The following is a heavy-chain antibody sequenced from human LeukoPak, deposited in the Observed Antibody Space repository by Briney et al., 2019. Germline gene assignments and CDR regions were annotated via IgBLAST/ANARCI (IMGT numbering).Heavy chain of an antibody. J-gene: IGHJ4*02. D-gene: IGHD3-22*01. CDR2: IYYSGST. CDR1: GGSVNSGNYY. CDR3: ARDPSGYFNY. Sequence: PSETLSLTCTVSGGSVNSGNYYWSWIRQPPGKGLEWIGFIYYSGSTNYNPSLKSRVTISVDTSKNQFSLKLSSVTAADTAVYHCARDPSGYFNYWGQGTLATVSS. V-gene: IGHV4-61*01.